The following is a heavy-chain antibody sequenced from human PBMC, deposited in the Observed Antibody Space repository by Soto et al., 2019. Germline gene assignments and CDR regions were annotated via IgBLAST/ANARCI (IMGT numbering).Heavy chain of an antibody. Sequence: LSLTCTVSGGAISSGGYYWSWIRQHPGKGLEWIGYIYYSGSTYYNPSLKSRVTISVDTSKNQFSLKLSSVTAADTAVYYCARDLTYYYDSSGYYYGWFDPWGQGTLVTVSS. V-gene: IGHV4-31*03. CDR1: GGAISSGGYY. D-gene: IGHD3-22*01. J-gene: IGHJ5*02. CDR3: ARDLTYYYDSSGYYYGWFDP. CDR2: IYYSGST.